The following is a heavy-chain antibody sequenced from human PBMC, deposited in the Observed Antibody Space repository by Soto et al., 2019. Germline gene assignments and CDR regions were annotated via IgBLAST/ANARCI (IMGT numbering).Heavy chain of an antibody. Sequence: ASMPGSLQDFCLSFAIYGISWVRPAAGQGLEWMGWISAYNGNTNYAQKLQGRVTMTTDTSTSTAYMELRSLRSDDTAVYYCARVVGEVYYYYGMDVWGQGTTVTVSS. CDR1: CLSFAIYG. CDR3: ARVVGEVYYYYGMDV. J-gene: IGHJ6*02. V-gene: IGHV1-18*04. CDR2: ISAYNGNT. D-gene: IGHD2-2*01.